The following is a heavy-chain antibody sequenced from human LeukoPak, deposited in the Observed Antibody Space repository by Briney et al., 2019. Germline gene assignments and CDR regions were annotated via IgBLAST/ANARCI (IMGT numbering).Heavy chain of an antibody. CDR1: GFTFSTYA. CDR2: ISGSGGNT. D-gene: IGHD1-26*01. Sequence: GGSLRLSCAASGFTFSTYAMSWVRQAPGKGLEWVSGISGSGGNTYYADSVKGRFTISRDNPKNTLYLQMNSLRAEDTAVYYCARGVGATTYFDYWGQGTLVTVSS. V-gene: IGHV3-23*01. CDR3: ARGVGATTYFDY. J-gene: IGHJ4*02.